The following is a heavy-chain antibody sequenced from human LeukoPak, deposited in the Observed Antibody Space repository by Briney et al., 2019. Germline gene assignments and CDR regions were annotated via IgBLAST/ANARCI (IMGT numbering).Heavy chain of an antibody. CDR2: INHSGST. CDR3: ARTTVTNDAFDI. D-gene: IGHD4-17*01. J-gene: IGHJ3*02. V-gene: IGHV4-34*01. Sequence: PSETLSLTCAVYGGSFSGYYWSWIRQPPGKGLEWIGEINHSGSTNYNPSLKSRVTISVDTSKNQFSLKLGSVTAADTAVYYCARTTVTNDAFDIWGQGTMVTVSS. CDR1: GGSFSGYY.